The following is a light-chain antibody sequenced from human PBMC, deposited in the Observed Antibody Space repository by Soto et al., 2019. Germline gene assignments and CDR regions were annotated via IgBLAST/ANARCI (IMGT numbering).Light chain of an antibody. CDR2: DAS. CDR3: QQRRNWPLT. CDR1: QSISSF. V-gene: IGKV3-11*01. Sequence: EIVLTQSPATLSLSPGERATLSCRASQSISSFLAWYQQKRGQAPRLLIYDASNRAPGIPVRFSGSGSGTDFTLTISSLEPEDFAVYYCQQRRNWPLTFGGGTKVEIK. J-gene: IGKJ4*01.